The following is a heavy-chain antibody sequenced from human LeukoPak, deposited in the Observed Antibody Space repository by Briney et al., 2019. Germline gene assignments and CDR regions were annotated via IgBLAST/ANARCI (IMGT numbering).Heavy chain of an antibody. V-gene: IGHV4-30-4*01. J-gene: IGHJ4*02. Sequence: SETLSLTCTVSGGSVTRGNYYWSWIRQPPGKGLEWIGYIYYSDSTYYNPPLESRVTIAVDTSKNQFSLKLSSVTAADTAVHYCARGGTDYYFDYWGQGTLVTVSS. CDR1: GGSVTRGNYY. CDR2: IYYSDST. D-gene: IGHD1-26*01. CDR3: ARGGTDYYFDY.